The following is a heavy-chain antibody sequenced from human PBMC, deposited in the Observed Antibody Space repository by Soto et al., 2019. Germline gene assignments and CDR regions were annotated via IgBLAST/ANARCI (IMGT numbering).Heavy chain of an antibody. Sequence: QRQLQESGPGLVKPSETLSLTCTVSGGSINTYSFYWGWIRQPPGKGLEWLGSIFYSGSTYYNPTLESRVAISIDKSNNQFSLTLSSVTAADSTVHYCTIRTLAGTWAMDVWAQGTTAALAS. D-gene: IGHD6-19*01. CDR1: GGSINTYSFY. J-gene: IGHJ6*02. CDR2: IFYSGST. V-gene: IGHV4-39*01. CDR3: TIRTLAGTWAMDV.